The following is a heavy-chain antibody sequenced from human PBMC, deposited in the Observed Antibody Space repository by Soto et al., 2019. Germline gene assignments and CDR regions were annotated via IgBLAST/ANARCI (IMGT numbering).Heavy chain of an antibody. CDR2: INAGKGNT. Sequence: QVQLVQSGAEVKKPGASVKVSCKASGYTFTSYAMHWVRQAPGQRLEWMGGINAGKGNTKYSPKFRGRVPITRDTSGSTAYLELSSLRSEDTAVYYCASSPGRPNQGIPAADATYNWFDPWGQGTLVTVSS. V-gene: IGHV1-3*01. D-gene: IGHD6-13*01. J-gene: IGHJ5*02. CDR3: ASSPGRPNQGIPAADATYNWFDP. CDR1: GYTFTSYA.